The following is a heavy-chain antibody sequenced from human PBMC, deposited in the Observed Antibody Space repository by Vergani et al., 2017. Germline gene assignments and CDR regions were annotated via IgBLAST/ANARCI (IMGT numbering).Heavy chain of an antibody. CDR3: ARRFGVSGSYYLPQSGYYFDY. D-gene: IGHD3-10*01. V-gene: IGHV4-39*01. CDR2: IYYSGST. Sequence: QLQLQESGPGLVKPSETLSLSCTVSGGSISSSSYYWGWIRQPPGKGLEWIGNIYYSGSTYYNPSLKSRVTISVDTSKNQFSLKLSSVTAADTAVYYCARRFGVSGSYYLPQSGYYFDYWGQGTLVTVSS. CDR1: GGSISSSSYY. J-gene: IGHJ4*02.